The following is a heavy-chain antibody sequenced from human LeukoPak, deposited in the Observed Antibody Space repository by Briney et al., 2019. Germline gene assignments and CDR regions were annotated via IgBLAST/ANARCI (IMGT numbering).Heavy chain of an antibody. V-gene: IGHV2-5*02. J-gene: IGHJ4*02. CDR1: GFSLSTSGVA. CDR3: AHTASYYNILTGYYTGGYYFDY. D-gene: IGHD3-9*01. Sequence: KESGPTLVKPTQTLTLTCTFSGFSLSTSGVAVGWIRQPPGKAPEWLALIYWDDDKCYSPSLKSRLTITKDTSKNQVVLTMTNMDPVDTATYYCAHTASYYNILTGYYTGGYYFDYWGQGTLVTVSS. CDR2: IYWDDDK.